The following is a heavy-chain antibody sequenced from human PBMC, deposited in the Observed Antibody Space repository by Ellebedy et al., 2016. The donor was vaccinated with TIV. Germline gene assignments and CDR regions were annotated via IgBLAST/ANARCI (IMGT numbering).Heavy chain of an antibody. CDR1: GFTVSSNY. D-gene: IGHD1-26*01. Sequence: GGSLRLSCAASGFTVSSNYMSWVRQAPGKGLEWVSVTYSGGSTYYADSVKGRFTISRDNVKNSLSLQMNSVRVEDTAVYYCASDGSYGDHLSPAHAFVFWGQGTMVTVSS. CDR2: TYSGGST. CDR3: ASDGSYGDHLSPAHAFVF. J-gene: IGHJ3*01. V-gene: IGHV3-53*01.